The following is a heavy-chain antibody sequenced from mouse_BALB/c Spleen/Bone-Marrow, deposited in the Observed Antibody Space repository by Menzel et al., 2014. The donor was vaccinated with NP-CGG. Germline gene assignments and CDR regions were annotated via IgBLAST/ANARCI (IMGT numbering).Heavy chain of an antibody. V-gene: IGHV1-69*01. CDR2: IDTSDSYT. Sequence: QVQLQQSGAELVMPGASVKMSCKASGYTFTDYWMHWVKRRPGQGLEWIGAIDTSDSYTSYNRKFKGKATLTVDESSSTAYMQLSSLTSEDSAVYYCARSDYRYDPFAYWGQGTLVTVSA. J-gene: IGHJ3*01. CDR3: ARSDYRYDPFAY. D-gene: IGHD2-14*01. CDR1: GYTFTDYW.